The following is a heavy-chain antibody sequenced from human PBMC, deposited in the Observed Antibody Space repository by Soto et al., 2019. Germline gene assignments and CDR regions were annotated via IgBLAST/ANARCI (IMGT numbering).Heavy chain of an antibody. Sequence: GGSLRLSCAASGFTFDDYGMSWVRQAPGKGLEWVSSVVDSGASTYYADSVRGRFTISRDNSKNTLYLQMTSLRAEDTAVYYCAKRRSSGSHYVDYWGQGALVTVSS. CDR2: VVDSGAST. V-gene: IGHV3-23*01. CDR1: GFTFDDYG. J-gene: IGHJ4*02. CDR3: AKRRSSGSHYVDY. D-gene: IGHD6-19*01.